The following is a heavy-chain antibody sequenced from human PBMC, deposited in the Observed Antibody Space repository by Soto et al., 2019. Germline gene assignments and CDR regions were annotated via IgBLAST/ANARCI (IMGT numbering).Heavy chain of an antibody. D-gene: IGHD5-18*01. CDR1: GDSISTNNVA. J-gene: IGHJ4*02. V-gene: IGHV6-1*01. CDR3: ARGKYSAFDY. Sequence: QVQLQQSGPGLVKPSQTLSLTCAISGDSISTNNVAWNWIRQSPSGGLEWLGRTGYTSKWYNDYAVSVRSLITINPDTSKNQFSLQLNSVTLDDTPVYYCARGKYSAFDYWGQGTLVTVSS. CDR2: TGYTSKWYN.